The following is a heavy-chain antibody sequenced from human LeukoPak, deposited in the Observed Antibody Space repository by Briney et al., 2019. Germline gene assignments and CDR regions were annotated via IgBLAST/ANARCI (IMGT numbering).Heavy chain of an antibody. CDR2: IYYSGST. D-gene: IGHD3-3*01. CDR1: GGSISSSSYY. V-gene: IGHV4-39*07. J-gene: IGHJ4*02. Sequence: TSETLSLTCTVSGGSISSSSYYWGWIRQPPGKGLEWIGSIYYSGSTYYNPSLKSRVTISVDTSKNQFSLKLSSVTAADTAVYYCAKSSLRSDYYKNWGQGTLVTVSS. CDR3: AKSSLRSDYYKN.